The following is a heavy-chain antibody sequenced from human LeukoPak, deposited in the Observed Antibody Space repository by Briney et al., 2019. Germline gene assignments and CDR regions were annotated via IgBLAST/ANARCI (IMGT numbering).Heavy chain of an antibody. V-gene: IGHV3-48*03. D-gene: IGHD6-6*01. J-gene: IGHJ3*02. CDR2: ISSSGNTI. Sequence: AGSLRLSCAASEFTFTSYDLNWVRQAPGKGLEWVSYISSSGNTISYADSVKGRFTISRDNAKNSLYLQVISLRAEDTAVYYCARGPSIAARYDAFDIWGQGTMVTVSS. CDR3: ARGPSIAARYDAFDI. CDR1: EFTFTSYD.